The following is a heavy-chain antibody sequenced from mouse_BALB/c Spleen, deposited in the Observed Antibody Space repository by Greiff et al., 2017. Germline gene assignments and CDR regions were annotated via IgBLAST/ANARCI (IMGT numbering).Heavy chain of an antibody. J-gene: IGHJ1*01. CDR3: ARGITTVVDWYFGV. CDR1: GFTFSSYA. Sequence: EVKLVESGGGLVKPGGSLKLSCAASGFTFSSYAMSWVRQTPEKRLEWVASISSGGSTYYPDSVKGRFTISRDNARNILYLQMSSLRSEDTAMYYCARGITTVVDWYFGVWGAGTTVTVSS. CDR2: ISSGGST. V-gene: IGHV5-6-5*01. D-gene: IGHD1-1*01.